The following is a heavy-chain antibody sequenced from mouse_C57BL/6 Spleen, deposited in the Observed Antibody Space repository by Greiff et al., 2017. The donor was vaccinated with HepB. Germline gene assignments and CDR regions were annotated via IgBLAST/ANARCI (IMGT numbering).Heavy chain of an antibody. V-gene: IGHV1-63*01. CDR1: GYTFTNYW. J-gene: IGHJ2*01. D-gene: IGHD2-4*01. Sequence: QVQLQQSGAELVRPGTSVKMSCKASGYTFTNYWIGWAKQRPGHGLEWIGDIYPGGGYTNYNEKFKGKATLTADKSSSTAYMQFSSLTAEDSAIYYCARRGYDYGFDYWGQGTTLTVSS. CDR3: ARRGYDYGFDY. CDR2: IYPGGGYT.